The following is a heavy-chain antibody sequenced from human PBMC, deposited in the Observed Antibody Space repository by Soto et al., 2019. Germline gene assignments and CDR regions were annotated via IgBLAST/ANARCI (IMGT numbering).Heavy chain of an antibody. J-gene: IGHJ6*02. CDR2: IYWDDDK. Sequence: QITLRESGPTLVKPTQTLTLTCTFSGFSLSTSGVGVAWIRQPPGKALEWLALIYWDDDKRYSPSLKSRLTITKDTSKNQVVLTLTNMDPVDTATYFCAHSFGMAVMRYYHHAMDVWGQGTTVTVSS. CDR1: GFSLSTSGVG. V-gene: IGHV2-5*02. D-gene: IGHD3-3*01. CDR3: AHSFGMAVMRYYHHAMDV.